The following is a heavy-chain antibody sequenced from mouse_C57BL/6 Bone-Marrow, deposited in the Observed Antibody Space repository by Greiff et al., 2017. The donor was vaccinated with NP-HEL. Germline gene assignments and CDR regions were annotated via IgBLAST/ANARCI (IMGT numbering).Heavy chain of an antibody. CDR1: GYTFTDYE. D-gene: IGHD1-1*01. J-gene: IGHJ3*01. CDR2: IDPETGGT. CDR3: TRGRYYDSSYVWFAY. Sequence: QVQLKQSGAELVRPGASVTLSCKASGYTFTDYEMHWVKQTPVHGLEWIGAIDPETGGTAYNQKFKGKAILTADKSSSTAYMELRSLTSEDSAVYYCTRGRYYDSSYVWFAYWGQGTLVSVSA. V-gene: IGHV1-15*01.